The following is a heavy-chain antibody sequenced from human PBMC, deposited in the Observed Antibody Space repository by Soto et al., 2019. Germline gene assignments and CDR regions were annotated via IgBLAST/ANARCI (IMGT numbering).Heavy chain of an antibody. D-gene: IGHD3-10*01. CDR3: ARDIRGLWPTLDY. CDR2: IVVGSGNT. J-gene: IGHJ4*02. CDR1: GGTFSSYA. Sequence: SVKVSCKASGGTFSSYAISWVRQAPGQRLEWIGWIVVGSGNTNYAQKFQERVTITRDMSTSTAYMELSSLRSEDTAVYYCARDIRGLWPTLDYWGQGTLVTVSS. V-gene: IGHV1-58*02.